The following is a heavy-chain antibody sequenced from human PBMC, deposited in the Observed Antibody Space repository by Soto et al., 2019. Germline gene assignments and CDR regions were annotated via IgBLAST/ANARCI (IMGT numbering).Heavy chain of an antibody. CDR1: GVSISSDNW. D-gene: IGHD6-13*01. CDR2: IHQSGST. V-gene: IGHV4-4*02. J-gene: IGHJ4*02. CDR3: ARDQGSHPGD. Sequence: QVQLQESGPGLVRPSGTVSLTCAVSGVSISSDNWWSWVRQPPGKALEWIGEIHQSGSTNYNPSLKRRATMSVVPSKDLFSLTLNSVTAADTAFYYCARDQGSHPGDWGQGTLVSVSS.